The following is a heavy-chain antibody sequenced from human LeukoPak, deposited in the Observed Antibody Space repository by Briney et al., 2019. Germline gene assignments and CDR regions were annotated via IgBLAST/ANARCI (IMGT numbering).Heavy chain of an antibody. CDR1: GFAFSIYA. V-gene: IGHV3-23*01. CDR3: ARDGLRTYYYGSGSQIDY. J-gene: IGHJ4*02. CDR2: ISGSGDST. Sequence: GGSLRLSCAASGFAFSIYAMSWVRQAPGRGPEWVSAISGSGDSTYYADSVKDRFTISRDNSKNTLYLQMNSLRAEDTAVYYCARDGLRTYYYGSGSQIDYWGQGTLVTVSS. D-gene: IGHD3-10*01.